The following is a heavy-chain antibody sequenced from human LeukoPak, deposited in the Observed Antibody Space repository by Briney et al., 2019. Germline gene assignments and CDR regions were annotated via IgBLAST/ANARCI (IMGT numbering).Heavy chain of an antibody. CDR2: ISPSGGST. CDR3: ARAALTTGDY. V-gene: IGHV1-46*01. CDR1: GYTFTSNY. Sequence: ASVKVSCKAFGYTFTSNYMHWVRQAPGQGPEWMGVISPSGGSTTYAQKFQGRVTLTRDMSTSTDYLELSSLRSEDTAVYYCARAALTTGDYWGQGTLVTVSS. D-gene: IGHD4-17*01. J-gene: IGHJ4*02.